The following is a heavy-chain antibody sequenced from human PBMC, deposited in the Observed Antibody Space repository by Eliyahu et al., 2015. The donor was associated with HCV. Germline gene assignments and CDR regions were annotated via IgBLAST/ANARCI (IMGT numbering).Heavy chain of an antibody. J-gene: IGHJ4*02. CDR2: ISSSSSTI. CDR3: ARDHWPYYDFWSGLDFDY. V-gene: IGHV3-48*01. Sequence: EVQLVESGGGLVQPGGSXXLSXXASGFTFSSXSRNWVRQAPGKGLEWVSXISSSSSTIYYADSVKGRFTISRDNAKNSLYLQMNSLRAEDTAVYYCARDHWPYYDFWSGLDFDYWGQGTLVTVSS. D-gene: IGHD3-3*01. CDR1: GFTFSSXS.